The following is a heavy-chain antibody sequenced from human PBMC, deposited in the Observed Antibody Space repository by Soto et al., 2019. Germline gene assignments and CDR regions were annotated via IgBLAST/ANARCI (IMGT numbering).Heavy chain of an antibody. CDR1: GGSLSGYY. Sequence: ETLSLTCAVYGGSLSGYYWSWIRQPPGKGLEWIGEINHSGSTNYNPSLKSRVTISVDTSKNQFSLKLSSVTAADTAVYYCARGVVVPAATTRYWYFDLWGRGTLVTVSS. V-gene: IGHV4-34*01. CDR2: INHSGST. CDR3: ARGVVVPAATTRYWYFDL. J-gene: IGHJ2*01. D-gene: IGHD2-2*01.